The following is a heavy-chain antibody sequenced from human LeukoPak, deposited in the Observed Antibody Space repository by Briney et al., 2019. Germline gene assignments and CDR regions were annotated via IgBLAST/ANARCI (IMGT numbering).Heavy chain of an antibody. CDR1: GSTFRSHW. J-gene: IGHJ4*02. CDR2: IYSGGST. D-gene: IGHD4-23*01. V-gene: IGHV3-66*01. CDR3: ARGPVVPHYYFDY. Sequence: SGGSLRLSCAGSGSTFRSHWMSWVRQAPGKGLEWVSVIYSGGSTYYADSVKGRFTISRDNSKNTLYLQMNSLRAEDTAVYYCARGPVVPHYYFDYWGQGTLVTVSP.